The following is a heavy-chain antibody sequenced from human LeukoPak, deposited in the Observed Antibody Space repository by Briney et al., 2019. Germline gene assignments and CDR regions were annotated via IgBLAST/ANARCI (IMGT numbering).Heavy chain of an antibody. CDR2: IKQDGSEK. CDR1: GFTFSSYW. V-gene: IGHV3-7*01. J-gene: IGHJ4*02. D-gene: IGHD5-12*01. CDR3: ARSSGYPGY. Sequence: GGSLRLSCGVSGFTFSSYWMSWVRQAPGKGLEWVANIKQDGSEKYYVDSVKGRFTISRDNAKKSLYLQMNSLRAEDTAVYYCARSSGYPGYWGQGTLVTVSS.